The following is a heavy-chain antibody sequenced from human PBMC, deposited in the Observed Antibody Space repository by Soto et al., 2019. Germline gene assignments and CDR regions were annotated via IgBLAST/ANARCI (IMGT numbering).Heavy chain of an antibody. D-gene: IGHD2-2*02. CDR3: STSCYTCYYYYYGMDV. CDR1: VFTFISYG. CDR2: ISYDGSNK. V-gene: IGHV3-30*03. Sequence: GGSLRLSCAASVFTFISYGMHWVRQAPGKGLEWVAVISYDGSNKYYADSVKGRFTISRDNSKNTLYLQMNSLRAEDTAVYYCSTSCYTCYYYYYGMDVWGQGTTVTVSS. J-gene: IGHJ6*02.